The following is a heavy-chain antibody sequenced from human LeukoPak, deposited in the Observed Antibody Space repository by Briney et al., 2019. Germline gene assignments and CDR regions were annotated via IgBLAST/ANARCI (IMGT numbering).Heavy chain of an antibody. V-gene: IGHV3-30*02. Sequence: GSLRLSCAASAFTFVNYDMHWVRQAPGKGLEWVAFIRYDESEKYYADSVKGRFTISRDNAKDSLYLQMNSLRAEDTAVYYCAELGITMIGGVWGKGTTVTISS. CDR3: AELGITMIGGV. CDR2: IRYDESEK. J-gene: IGHJ6*04. D-gene: IGHD3-10*02. CDR1: AFTFVNYD.